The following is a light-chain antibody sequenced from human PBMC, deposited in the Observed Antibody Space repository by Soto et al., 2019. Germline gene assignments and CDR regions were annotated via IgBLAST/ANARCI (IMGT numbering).Light chain of an antibody. CDR2: GAS. CDR3: QQYHNWPPVT. V-gene: IGKV3-15*01. J-gene: IGKJ5*01. CDR1: QSVSSN. Sequence: EIVMTQSPATLSWSPGERATLSCRASQSVSSNLAWYQQKPGQAPKLLIYGASTRATGVPARFSGSGSGTEFTLTISSLQSEDFAVYYCQQYHNWPPVTFGQGTRLEIK.